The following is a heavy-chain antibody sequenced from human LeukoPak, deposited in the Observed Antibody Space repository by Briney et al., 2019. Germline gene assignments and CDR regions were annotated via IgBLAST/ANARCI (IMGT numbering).Heavy chain of an antibody. CDR3: ATMQTEAGRSYWYFDL. D-gene: IGHD6-19*01. CDR1: GFTFSSYS. J-gene: IGHJ2*01. Sequence: GGSLRLSCAASGFTFSSYSMNWVRQAPGKGLEWVSSISSSSSYIYYADSVKGRFIISRDNAKNTVYLQMNSLRAEDTAVYYCATMQTEAGRSYWYFDLWGRGTLVTVSS. V-gene: IGHV3-21*01. CDR2: ISSSSSYI.